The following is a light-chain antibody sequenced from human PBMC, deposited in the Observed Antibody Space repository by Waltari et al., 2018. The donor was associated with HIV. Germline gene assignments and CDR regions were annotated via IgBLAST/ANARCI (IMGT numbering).Light chain of an antibody. CDR2: EVT. J-gene: IGLJ3*02. CDR1: SSDVGRHDL. CDR3: CSYRGRSRFDWV. V-gene: IGLV2-23*02. Sequence: QSALTQPASVSGSPGQSITISCIGTSSDVGRHDLVSWYQQHPGKVPKLLIYEVTKRPSGFSSRFSGSKSGNTAALTVSGLQAEDEASYYCCSYRGRSRFDWVFGGGTKVTVL.